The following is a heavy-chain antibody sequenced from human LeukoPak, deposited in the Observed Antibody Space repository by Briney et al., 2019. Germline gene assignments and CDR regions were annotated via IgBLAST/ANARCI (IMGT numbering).Heavy chain of an antibody. V-gene: IGHV3-48*03. J-gene: IGHJ6*04. CDR1: GFTFSSYE. CDR3: ARAPDPTGMDV. Sequence: GGSLRLSCAASGFTFSSYEMNWVRQAPGKGLEWVSYISSSGSTIYYADSVKGRFTISRDNAKSSLYLQMNSLRAEDTAVYYCARAPDPTGMDVWGKGTTVTVSS. CDR2: ISSSGSTI.